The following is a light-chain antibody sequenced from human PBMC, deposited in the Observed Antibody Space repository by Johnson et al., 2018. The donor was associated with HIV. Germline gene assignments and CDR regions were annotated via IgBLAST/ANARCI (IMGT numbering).Light chain of an antibody. V-gene: IGLV1-51*02. CDR1: SSNIGNNY. Sequence: QSVLTQPPSVSAAPGQKVTISCSGSSSNIGNNYVSWYQQLPGTAPKLLIYENNKRPSGIPDRFSGSKSGTSATPGITGRTPGDEADYYCGTWDSSLSADVFGTGTKVTVL. J-gene: IGLJ1*01. CDR2: ENN. CDR3: GTWDSSLSADV.